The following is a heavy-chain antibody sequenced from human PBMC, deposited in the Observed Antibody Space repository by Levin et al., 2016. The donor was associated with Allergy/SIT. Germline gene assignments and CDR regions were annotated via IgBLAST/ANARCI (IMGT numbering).Heavy chain of an antibody. CDR3: VRDLLPFRSGYLDY. D-gene: IGHD3-3*01. CDR1: GYTFSNYY. CDR2: INPTGRSA. V-gene: IGHV1-46*01. J-gene: IGHJ4*02. Sequence: ASVKVSCKASGYTFSNYYMHWVRQAHGQGLEWMGVINPTGRSASYAQHFQGRLTITRDTSTSAVYMELTSLRSEDTAFYYCVRDLLPFRSGYLDYWGQGTLVTVSS.